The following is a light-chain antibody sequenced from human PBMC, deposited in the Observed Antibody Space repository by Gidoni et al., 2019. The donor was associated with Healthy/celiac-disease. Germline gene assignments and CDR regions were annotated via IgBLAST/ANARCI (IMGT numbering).Light chain of an antibody. J-gene: IGLJ2*01. CDR1: SSNIGAGYD. CDR2: GNS. V-gene: IGLV1-40*01. Sequence: QSVLTQPPSVPGAPGQRGTISCTGSSSNIGAGYDVHWYQQLPGTAPKLLIYGNSNRPSGVPDRFSGSKSATSASLSITGLQAEDEADYYCQSYDSSLSGSVFGGGTKLTVL. CDR3: QSYDSSLSGSV.